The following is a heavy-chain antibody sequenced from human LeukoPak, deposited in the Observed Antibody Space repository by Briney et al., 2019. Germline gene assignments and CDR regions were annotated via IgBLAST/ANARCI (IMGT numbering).Heavy chain of an antibody. Sequence: SETLSLTCTVSGGSISTYYWSWIRQPPGKGLEWIGYIYYSGSTNYNPSLKSRVTISVDTSKNQFSLKLSSVTAADTAVYYCARDRYGYDSNFDYWGQGTLVTVSS. D-gene: IGHD5-12*01. V-gene: IGHV4-59*01. CDR2: IYYSGST. CDR3: ARDRYGYDSNFDY. J-gene: IGHJ4*02. CDR1: GGSISTYY.